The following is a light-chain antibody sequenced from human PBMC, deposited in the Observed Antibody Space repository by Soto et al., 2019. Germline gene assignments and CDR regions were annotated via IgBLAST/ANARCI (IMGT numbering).Light chain of an antibody. Sequence: QSVLTQPASVSGSPGQSITISCTGTSSDVGGYNLVSWFQQHPGKAPKLMIYEVNKRPSGISNRFSGSKSGNTASLTISGLQAEDEADYYCCSYAGSSTYVFGTGTKVTVL. J-gene: IGLJ1*01. CDR1: SSDVGGYNL. V-gene: IGLV2-23*02. CDR3: CSYAGSSTYV. CDR2: EVN.